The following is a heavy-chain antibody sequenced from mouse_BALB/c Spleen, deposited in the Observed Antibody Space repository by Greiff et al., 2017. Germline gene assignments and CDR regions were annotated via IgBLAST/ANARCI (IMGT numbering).Heavy chain of an antibody. D-gene: IGHD1-1*02. V-gene: IGHV1-7*01. CDR1: GYTFTSYW. Sequence: QVQLQQSGAELAKPGASVKMSCKASGYTFTSYWMHWVKQRPGQGLEWIGYINPSTGYTEYNQKFKDKATLTADKSSSTAYMHLSSLTSEDSAVYYCSRDGSYSLYWYFDVWGAGTTVTVSS. CDR2: INPSTGYT. CDR3: SRDGSYSLYWYFDV. J-gene: IGHJ1*01.